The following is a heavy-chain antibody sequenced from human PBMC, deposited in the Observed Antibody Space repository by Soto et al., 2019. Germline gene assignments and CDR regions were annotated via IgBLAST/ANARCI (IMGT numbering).Heavy chain of an antibody. Sequence: GGSLRLSGAASGFNLNSYTINWVRQAPGKRLEWLSSISSSGYIFSTDSVRGRFTISRDNAKNSVYLQINSLRAEDTAVYFCARDCSGGSCYPGMDVWGQGTTVTVS. CDR1: GFNLNSYT. D-gene: IGHD2-15*01. CDR2: ISSSGYI. J-gene: IGHJ6*02. CDR3: ARDCSGGSCYPGMDV. V-gene: IGHV3-21*01.